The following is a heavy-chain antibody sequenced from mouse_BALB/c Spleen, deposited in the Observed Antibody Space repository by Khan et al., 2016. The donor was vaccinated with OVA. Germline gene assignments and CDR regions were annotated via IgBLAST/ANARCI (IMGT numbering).Heavy chain of an antibody. CDR3: AREGAYYRSDGWFSY. V-gene: IGHV1-4*01. Sequence: QVQLKQSGAELARPGASVKMSCKASGYTFTTYTMHWVKQRPGQGLEWIGYINPSNGYTNYNQKFKDKSTLNADKSSSTAYTQLSSLTSDYSAIYYCAREGAYYRSDGWFSYWGQGTLVTVSA. CDR2: INPSNGYT. D-gene: IGHD2-14*01. J-gene: IGHJ3*01. CDR1: GYTFTTYT.